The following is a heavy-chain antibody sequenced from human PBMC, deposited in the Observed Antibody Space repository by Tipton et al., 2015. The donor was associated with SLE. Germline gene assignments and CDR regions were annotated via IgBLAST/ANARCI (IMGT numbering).Heavy chain of an antibody. CDR1: GGSFSGYS. D-gene: IGHD2-15*01. Sequence: TLSLTCAVYGGSFSGYSWNWIRQPPGKGLEWIGGVNHSRNTIYNPSLKSRVTISLDTSKNQFSLKLNSVTAAGTAVYYCARGIAGYYYYCYMDVWGKGTTVTVSS. J-gene: IGHJ6*03. V-gene: IGHV4-34*01. CDR3: ARGIAGYYYYCYMDV. CDR2: VNHSRNT.